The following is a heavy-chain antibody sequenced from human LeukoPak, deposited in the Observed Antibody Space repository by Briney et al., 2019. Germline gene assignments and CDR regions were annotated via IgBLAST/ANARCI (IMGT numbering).Heavy chain of an antibody. Sequence: PGGSLRLSCAASGFTFSSYGMHWVRQAPGKGLEWVAVIWYDGSNKYYADSVKGRFTTSRDNSKNTLYLQMNSLRAEDTAVYYCASARYYDFWSGYYSFDYWGQGTLVTVSS. CDR1: GFTFSSYG. J-gene: IGHJ4*02. D-gene: IGHD3-3*01. CDR2: IWYDGSNK. V-gene: IGHV3-33*01. CDR3: ASARYYDFWSGYYSFDY.